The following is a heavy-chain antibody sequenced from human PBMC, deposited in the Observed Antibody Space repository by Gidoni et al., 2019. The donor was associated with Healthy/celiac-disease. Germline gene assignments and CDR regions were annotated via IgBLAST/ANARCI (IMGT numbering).Heavy chain of an antibody. V-gene: IGHV1-69*04. CDR2: IIPILGIA. CDR1: GGTFSSYA. D-gene: IGHD3-10*01. J-gene: IGHJ3*02. CDR3: ARDSSGDSLWFGESGAFDI. Sequence: QVQLVQSGAEVKKPGSSVKVSCKASGGTFSSYAISWVRQAPGQGLEWMGRIIPILGIANYAQKFQGRVTITADKSTSTAYMELSSLRSEDTAVYYCARDSSGDSLWFGESGAFDIWGQGTMVTVSS.